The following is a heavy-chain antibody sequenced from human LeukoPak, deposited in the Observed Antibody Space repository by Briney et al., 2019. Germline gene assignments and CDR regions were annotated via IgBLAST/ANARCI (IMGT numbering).Heavy chain of an antibody. V-gene: IGHV4-34*01. Sequence: PSETLSLTCAVYGGSFSGYYWSWIRQPPGKGLEWIGEINHSGSTNYNPSLKSRVTISVDTSKNQFSLRLSSVTAADTAVYYCARDGTPAVGTTPFDYWGQGTLVTVSS. CDR2: INHSGST. D-gene: IGHD6-13*01. J-gene: IGHJ4*02. CDR3: ARDGTPAVGTTPFDY. CDR1: GGSFSGYY.